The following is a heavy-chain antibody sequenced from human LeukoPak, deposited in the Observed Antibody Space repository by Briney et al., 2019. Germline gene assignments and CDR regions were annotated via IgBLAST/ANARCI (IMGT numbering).Heavy chain of an antibody. Sequence: GASVRVSCKASGYAFTAYHMHWVRQAPGQGLEWMGWISLKTGGTKLAPRFQDRVNLTRDTSVSTAYMDLRSLKSDDTALFYCVRGYTYGYLDYWGQGTLVTVSS. CDR3: VRGYTYGYLDY. D-gene: IGHD5-18*01. V-gene: IGHV1-2*07. J-gene: IGHJ4*02. CDR2: ISLKTGGT. CDR1: GYAFTAYH.